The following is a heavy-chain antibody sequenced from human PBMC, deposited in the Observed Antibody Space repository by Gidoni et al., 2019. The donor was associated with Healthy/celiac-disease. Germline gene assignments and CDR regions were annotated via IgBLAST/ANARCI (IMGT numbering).Heavy chain of an antibody. CDR3: ARARESSGYYPYFDY. J-gene: IGHJ4*02. D-gene: IGHD3-22*01. V-gene: IGHV1-18*01. CDR1: GCTFPRDG. CDR2: ISAYNGNT. Sequence: QVQLVQSGAEVKKHAASVKVPCKAAGCTFPRDGISWVRQGPGQGLEWMGWISAYNGNTNYAQKLQGRVTMTTDTSTSTAYMELRSLRSDDTAVYYCARARESSGYYPYFDYWGQGTLVTVSS.